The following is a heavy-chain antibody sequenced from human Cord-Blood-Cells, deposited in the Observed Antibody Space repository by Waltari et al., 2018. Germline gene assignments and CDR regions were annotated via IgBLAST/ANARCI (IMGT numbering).Heavy chain of an antibody. Sequence: QVQLVQSGAEVKKPGASVKVSCKVSGYTLTELSMHWVRQAPGKGLEWMGGVIPEEGETIYAQKFQGRVTMTEDTSTDTAYMELSSLRSEDTAVYYCATDAAPRMGPILFDYWGQGTLVTVSS. CDR2: VIPEEGET. CDR1: GYTLTELS. D-gene: IGHD3-16*01. J-gene: IGHJ4*02. V-gene: IGHV1-24*01. CDR3: ATDAAPRMGPILFDY.